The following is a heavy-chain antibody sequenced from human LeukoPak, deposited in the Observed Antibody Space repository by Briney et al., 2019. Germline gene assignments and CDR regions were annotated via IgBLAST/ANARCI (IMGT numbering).Heavy chain of an antibody. Sequence: GGSLRLSCAASGFTFSSYAMHWVRQAPGKGLEWVAVISYDGSNKYYADSVKGRFTISRDNSKNTLYLQMNSLRAEDTAVYYCATGPSGIAAGGYFDYWGQGTLVTVSS. J-gene: IGHJ4*02. CDR3: ATGPSGIAAGGYFDY. V-gene: IGHV3-30-3*01. CDR1: GFTFSSYA. CDR2: ISYDGSNK. D-gene: IGHD6-13*01.